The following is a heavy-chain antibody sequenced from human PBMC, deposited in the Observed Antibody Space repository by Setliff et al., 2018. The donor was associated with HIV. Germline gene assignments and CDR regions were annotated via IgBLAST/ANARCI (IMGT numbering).Heavy chain of an antibody. CDR2: MNPNSGNR. CDR3: ARAGTLPMPINWFDP. J-gene: IGHJ5*02. D-gene: IGHD3-10*01. V-gene: IGHV1-8*03. Sequence: GASVKVSCKTSGYTFTSYDINWVRQATGQGLEWMGWMNPNSGNRGYAQKFQGRVTISRNTSISTAYMELSGLRSDDTAVYYCARAGTLPMPINWFDPWGPGTLVTVPQ. CDR1: GYTFTSYD.